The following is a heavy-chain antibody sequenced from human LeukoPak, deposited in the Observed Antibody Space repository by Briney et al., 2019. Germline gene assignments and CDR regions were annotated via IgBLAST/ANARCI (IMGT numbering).Heavy chain of an antibody. Sequence: GGSLTLSCAASGFTFSRYWMNWVRQAPGKGLEWVANIREDGSEKYYVDSVKGRFTISRDNTKNLLYLEMSSLRAEDTAVYYCGVVYWGQGTLVTVSS. CDR2: IREDGSEK. CDR3: GVVY. CDR1: GFTFSRYW. J-gene: IGHJ4*02. V-gene: IGHV3-7*01.